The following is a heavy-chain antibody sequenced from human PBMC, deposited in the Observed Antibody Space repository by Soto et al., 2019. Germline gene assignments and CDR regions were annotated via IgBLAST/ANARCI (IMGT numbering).Heavy chain of an antibody. CDR2: VFYGGT. CDR1: GRPMSSNY. Sequence: PSETLSLTCSVSGRPMSSNYWSWIRQSPDKGLEWLGYVFYGGTDYNPSLGGRVSMSVETSKSQFSLKLTSVTVADTAVYYCASYRGALYFESWGPGTLVTVSS. V-gene: IGHV4-59*01. J-gene: IGHJ4*02. CDR3: ASYRGALYFES. D-gene: IGHD3-16*01.